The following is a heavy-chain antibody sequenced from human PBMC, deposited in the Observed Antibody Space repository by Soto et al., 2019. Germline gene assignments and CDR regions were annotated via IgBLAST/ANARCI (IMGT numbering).Heavy chain of an antibody. Sequence: EVQLVESGGGLVQPGGSLRLSCEASGFTFRNYDMHLVRQGTGKGLEWVSGISAAGDPDYADSVEGRFTISSENPQNSFFLQMNSLRVGDTAVYYCARTDRDFYGLDVWGQGTTVIVSS. CDR1: GFTFRNYD. CDR2: ISAAGDP. V-gene: IGHV3-13*05. J-gene: IGHJ6*02. CDR3: ARTDRDFYGLDV.